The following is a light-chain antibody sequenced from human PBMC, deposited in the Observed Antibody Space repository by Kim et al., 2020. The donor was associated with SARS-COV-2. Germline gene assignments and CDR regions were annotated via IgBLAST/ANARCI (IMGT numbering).Light chain of an antibody. CDR3: QSYDSSNQV. Sequence: GKTVTITCTSSSGSIASNYVQGYQQRPGSSPTTVIYEDNQRPSGVPDRFSGSIDSSSNSASLTISGLKTEDEADYYCQSYDSSNQVFGGGTKLTVL. CDR1: SGSIASNY. V-gene: IGLV6-57*01. CDR2: EDN. J-gene: IGLJ3*02.